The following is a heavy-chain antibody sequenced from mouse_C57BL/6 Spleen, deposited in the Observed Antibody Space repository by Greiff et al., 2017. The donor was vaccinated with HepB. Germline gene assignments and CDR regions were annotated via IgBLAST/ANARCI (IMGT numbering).Heavy chain of an antibody. Sequence: QVQLQQSGAELVMPGASVKLSCKASGYTFTSYWMHWVKQRPGQGLEWIGEIDPSDSYTNYNQKFKGKSTLTVDKSSSTAYMQLSSLTSEDSAVYYCARALPGYFDVWGTGTTVTVSS. CDR1: GYTFTSYW. J-gene: IGHJ1*03. CDR3: ARALPGYFDV. V-gene: IGHV1-69*01. CDR2: IDPSDSYT.